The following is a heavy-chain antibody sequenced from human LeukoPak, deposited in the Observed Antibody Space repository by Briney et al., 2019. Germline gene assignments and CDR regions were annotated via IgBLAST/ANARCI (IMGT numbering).Heavy chain of an antibody. CDR2: IYPNNFDT. Sequence: GESLKISCQTSGYMFTIYWIGWVRQMPGKGLGWVGAIYPNNFDTRYGPSFPGQVAISADETTKTAYLQWSSLKASDTAIYYCVQHRGASGTVNGFDPWAREPWSPS. J-gene: IGHJ5*02. CDR3: VQHRGASGTVNGFDP. D-gene: IGHD3-10*01. CDR1: GYMFTIYW. V-gene: IGHV5-51*01.